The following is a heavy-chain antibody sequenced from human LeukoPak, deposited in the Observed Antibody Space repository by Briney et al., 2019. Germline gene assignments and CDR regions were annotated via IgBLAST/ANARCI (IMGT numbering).Heavy chain of an antibody. CDR1: GGTFSSYV. D-gene: IGHD1-26*01. CDR2: IIPIFGTT. J-gene: IGHJ4*02. V-gene: IGHV1-69*05. Sequence: SVKVSCKASGGTFSSYVISWVRQAPRQGLEWMGRIIPIFGTTNYALKFQGRVTIATDESTSTAYMELSSLRSDDTAVYYCASFELGSGSYPFDYWGQGTLVTVSS. CDR3: ASFELGSGSYPFDY.